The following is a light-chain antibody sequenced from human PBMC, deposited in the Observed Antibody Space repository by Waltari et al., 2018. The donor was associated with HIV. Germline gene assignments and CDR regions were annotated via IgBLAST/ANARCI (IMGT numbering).Light chain of an antibody. CDR1: SSDVGGYNY. CDR3: SSYTSSSTPVV. J-gene: IGLJ2*01. CDR2: EVS. V-gene: IGLV2-14*01. Sequence: QSALTQPASVSGSPGQSITISCTGTSSDVGGYNYVSWYQQHPGKAPKLIIYEVSNRPSGVSNRFSGSKSGNTASLTISGLQAEDEADYFCSSYTSSSTPVVFGGGTKLTV.